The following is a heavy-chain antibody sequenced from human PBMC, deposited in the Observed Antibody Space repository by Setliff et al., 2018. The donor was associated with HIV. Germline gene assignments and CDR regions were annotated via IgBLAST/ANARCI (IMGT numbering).Heavy chain of an antibody. Sequence: SETLSLTCTVSGGSIIYTSYYWGWIRQPPGKGLEWIGSIYYSGSVYYNPSLKSRVTISVDTTKNQFSLKVKSVTAADTAVYYCARVGYYDTSFDYWGQGTLVTVSS. V-gene: IGHV4-39*07. D-gene: IGHD3-22*01. CDR3: ARVGYYDTSFDY. J-gene: IGHJ4*02. CDR1: GGSIIYTSYY. CDR2: IYYSGSV.